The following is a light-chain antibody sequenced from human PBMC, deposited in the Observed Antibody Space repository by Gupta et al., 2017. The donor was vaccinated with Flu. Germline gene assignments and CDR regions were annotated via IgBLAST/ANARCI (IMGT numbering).Light chain of an antibody. CDR1: GSAN. Sequence: GSANVRWHQQRPGSAPNTVIYQGDDRPSGVPARFSGSIDTSSNSASRVISGLRTEDEDEYDCQSDDGANWVFGGGTKLTVL. V-gene: IGLV6-57*02. CDR3: QSDDGANWV. J-gene: IGLJ3*02. CDR2: QGD.